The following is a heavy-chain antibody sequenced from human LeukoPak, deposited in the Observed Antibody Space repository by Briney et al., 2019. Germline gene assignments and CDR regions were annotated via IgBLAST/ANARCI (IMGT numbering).Heavy chain of an antibody. D-gene: IGHD5-18*01. CDR1: GFTFSSYW. V-gene: IGHV3-74*01. CDR2: INSDGSST. J-gene: IGHJ4*02. Sequence: GGFLRLSCAASGFTFSSYWMHWVRQAPGKGLVWVSRINSDGSSTSYADSVKGRFTISRDNAKNTLYLQMNSLRAEDTAVYYCAREGIQLWHYYFDYWGQGTLVTVSS. CDR3: AREGIQLWHYYFDY.